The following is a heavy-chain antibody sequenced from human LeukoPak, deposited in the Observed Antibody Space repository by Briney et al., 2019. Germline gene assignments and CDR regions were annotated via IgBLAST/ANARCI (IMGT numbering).Heavy chain of an antibody. Sequence: ASVKVSCKASSYTFTSYVISWVRQAPGQGLEWMGWISAYNGNTNYAQKLQGRVTMTTDTSTSTAYMELRSLRSDDTAVYYCARGGYCSSTSCYDGIDYWGQGTLVTVSS. CDR1: SYTFTSYV. V-gene: IGHV1-18*01. J-gene: IGHJ4*02. D-gene: IGHD2-2*01. CDR3: ARGGYCSSTSCYDGIDY. CDR2: ISAYNGNT.